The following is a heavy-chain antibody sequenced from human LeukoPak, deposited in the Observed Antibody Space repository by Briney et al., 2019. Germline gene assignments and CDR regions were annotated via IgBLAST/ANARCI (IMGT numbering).Heavy chain of an antibody. D-gene: IGHD3-16*02. V-gene: IGHV1-18*01. CDR1: GYTFTSYG. CDR3: AREGYDYVWGSYRRQYYFDY. CDR2: ISACNGNT. Sequence: ASVKVSCKASGYTFTSYGISWVRQAPGQGLEWMGWISACNGNTNYAQKLQGRVTMTTDTSTSTAYMELRSLRSDDTAVYYCAREGYDYVWGSYRRQYYFDYWGQGTLVTVSS. J-gene: IGHJ4*02.